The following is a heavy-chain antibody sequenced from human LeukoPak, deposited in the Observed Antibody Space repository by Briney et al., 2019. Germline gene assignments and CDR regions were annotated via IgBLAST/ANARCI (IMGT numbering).Heavy chain of an antibody. CDR1: GFTFSSYE. V-gene: IGHV3-48*03. CDR3: ARDLRVATSGARFDY. Sequence: GGSLRLSCAASGFTFSSYEMNWVRQAPGKGLEWVSYISSSGSTIYYADSVKGRFTISRDNAKNSLCLQMNSLRAEDTAVYYCARDLRVATSGARFDYWGQGTLVTVSS. CDR2: ISSSGSTI. J-gene: IGHJ4*02. D-gene: IGHD5-12*01.